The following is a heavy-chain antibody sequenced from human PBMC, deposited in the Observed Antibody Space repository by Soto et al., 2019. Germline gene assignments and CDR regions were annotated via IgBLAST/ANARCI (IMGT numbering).Heavy chain of an antibody. CDR2: ISWNSETT. D-gene: IGHD6-13*01. J-gene: IGHJ3*01. Sequence: DVQLVESGGALVQPGRSLRLSCAASGFTFHDHAMHWVRQVPGKGLEWISGISWNSETTRYAESVKGRFTISRDNAKNSLDLQMNSLRVEDTALYYCAKDKAAAGAFNAFDVWGQGTMVTVSS. CDR3: AKDKAAAGAFNAFDV. CDR1: GFTFHDHA. V-gene: IGHV3-9*01.